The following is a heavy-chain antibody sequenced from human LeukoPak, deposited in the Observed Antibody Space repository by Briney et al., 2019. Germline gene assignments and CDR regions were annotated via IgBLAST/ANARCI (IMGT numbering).Heavy chain of an antibody. D-gene: IGHD2-8*01. V-gene: IGHV4-4*07. J-gene: IGHJ3*02. Sequence: PSETLSLTCTVSGGSISSYYWSWIRQPAGKGLEWIGRIYTSGTTNYNPSLKSRVTMSVDTSKNQFSLKMRSVTAADTAVYYCARLLSADIVLMVYAIPNAFDIWGQGTMVTVSS. CDR3: ARLLSADIVLMVYAIPNAFDI. CDR2: IYTSGTT. CDR1: GGSISSYY.